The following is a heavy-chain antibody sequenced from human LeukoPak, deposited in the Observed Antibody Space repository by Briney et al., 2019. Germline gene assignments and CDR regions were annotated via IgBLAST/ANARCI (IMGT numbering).Heavy chain of an antibody. J-gene: IGHJ3*02. CDR1: GGSISSYY. V-gene: IGHV4-59*08. CDR2: IYYSGST. D-gene: IGHD2-15*01. CDR3: ARRRLGHCSGGSCFYAFDI. Sequence: SETLSLTCTVSGGSISSYYWSWIRQPPGKGLEWIGYIYYSGSTNYNPSLKSRVTISVDTSKNQFSLKLSSVTAADTAVYYCARRRLGHCSGGSCFYAFDIWGQGTMVTLSS.